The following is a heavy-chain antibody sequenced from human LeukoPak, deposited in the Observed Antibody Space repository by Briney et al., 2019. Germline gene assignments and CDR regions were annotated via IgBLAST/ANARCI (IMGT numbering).Heavy chain of an antibody. CDR1: GFTFSSYE. CDR3: ARRPAYYDILTADW. J-gene: IGHJ4*02. Sequence: GGSLRLSCAASGFTFSSYEMSWVRQAPGKGLAWVSYISSSGSTIYYADSVRGRFTISRDNAKNSLYLQMNSLRAEDTAVYYCARRPAYYDILTADWWGQGTLVTVSS. D-gene: IGHD3-9*01. CDR2: ISSSGSTI. V-gene: IGHV3-48*03.